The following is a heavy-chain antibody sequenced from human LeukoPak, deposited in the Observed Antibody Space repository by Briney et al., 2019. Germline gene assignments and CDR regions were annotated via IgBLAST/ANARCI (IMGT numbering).Heavy chain of an antibody. D-gene: IGHD4-11*01. Sequence: PSQTLSLTCTVSGGSISSGSYYWSWIRQPAGKGLEWIGRIYTSGSTNYNPSLKSRVTISVDTSKNQFSLKLSSVTAADTAVYYCARHLVASNYVEFDPWGQGALVTVSS. V-gene: IGHV4-61*02. J-gene: IGHJ5*02. CDR3: ARHLVASNYVEFDP. CDR1: GGSISSGSYY. CDR2: IYTSGST.